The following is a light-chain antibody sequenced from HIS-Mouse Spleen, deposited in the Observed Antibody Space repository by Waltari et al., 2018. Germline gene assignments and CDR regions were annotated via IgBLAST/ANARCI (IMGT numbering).Light chain of an antibody. CDR1: SSDVGSYNL. Sequence: QSALTQPASVSGSPGQSITISCTGTSSDVGSYNLVSWYQQHPGKAPKLRIYGGIKRPSGVSNRFSGSKSGNTASLTISGLQAEDEADYYCCSYAGSSTWVFGGGTKLTVL. CDR3: CSYAGSSTWV. J-gene: IGLJ3*02. V-gene: IGLV2-23*01. CDR2: GGI.